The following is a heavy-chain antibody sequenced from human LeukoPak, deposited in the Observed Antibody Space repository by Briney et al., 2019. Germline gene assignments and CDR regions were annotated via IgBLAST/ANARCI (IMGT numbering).Heavy chain of an antibody. CDR2: IIPIFGTA. V-gene: IGHV1-69*06. J-gene: IGHJ6*03. CDR3: ARGPSPYLWFGDFWSGYSYYYYYMDV. D-gene: IGHD3-3*01. CDR1: GGTFSSYA. Sequence: ASVKVSCKASGGTFSSYAISWVRQAPGQGLEWMGGIIPIFGTANYAQKFRGRVTITADKSTRTAYMELSSLRSEDTAVYYCARGPSPYLWFGDFWSGYSYYYYYMDVWGKGTTVTVSS.